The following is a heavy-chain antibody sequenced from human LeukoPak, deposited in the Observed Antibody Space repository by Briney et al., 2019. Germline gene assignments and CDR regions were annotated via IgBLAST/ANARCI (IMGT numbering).Heavy chain of an antibody. D-gene: IGHD1-26*01. CDR3: TTGIVGATDFDY. Sequence: GGSLRLSCAASGFTFSNAWTSWVRQAPGKGLEWVGRIKSKTDGGTTDYAAPVKGRFTISRDDSKNTLYLQMNSLKTEDTAVYYCTTGIVGATDFDYWGQGTLVTVSS. V-gene: IGHV3-15*01. J-gene: IGHJ4*02. CDR2: IKSKTDGGTT. CDR1: GFTFSNAW.